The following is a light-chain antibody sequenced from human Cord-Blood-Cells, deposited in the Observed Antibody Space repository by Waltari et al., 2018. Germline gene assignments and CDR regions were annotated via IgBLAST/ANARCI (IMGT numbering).Light chain of an antibody. Sequence: IVLTQPPATLSSSAGDRATLACRTSQSVSSYLNWYQQKPGQALSLLIYEASNSATCIPARCSGSGSGTDFTLTISSLEPENFAVYYCQQHSNWPLTFGGGTKVEIK. V-gene: IGKV3-11*01. CDR2: EAS. J-gene: IGKJ4*01. CDR1: QSVSSY. CDR3: QQHSNWPLT.